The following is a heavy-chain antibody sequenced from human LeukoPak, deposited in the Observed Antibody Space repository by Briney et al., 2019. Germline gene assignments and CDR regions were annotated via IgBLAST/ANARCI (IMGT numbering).Heavy chain of an antibody. Sequence: SETLSLTCTVSGGSVSSNYWSWVRQPPGKGLEYLAYNYNMGSTNYNPSLKSRVTISVDTSKNQFSLKLSSVTAADTAMYYCAQSTGWPGFDYWGQGTLVTVSS. J-gene: IGHJ4*02. CDR2: NYNMGST. CDR1: GGSVSSNY. V-gene: IGHV4-59*02. CDR3: AQSTGWPGFDY. D-gene: IGHD6-19*01.